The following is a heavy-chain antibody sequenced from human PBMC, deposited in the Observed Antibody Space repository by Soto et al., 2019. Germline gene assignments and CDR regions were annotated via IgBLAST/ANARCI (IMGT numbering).Heavy chain of an antibody. Sequence: QLQLQESGPGLVRPTETLSLTCTVSGGSISSSNYYWGWIRQPPGKGLEWIGSIYYSGSAYYNPSLKSRVTISVDTSKNQFSLNLSSVTAAYTAVYYCARHGPGGSYSDYWGQGTLVTVSS. CDR2: IYYSGSA. D-gene: IGHD1-26*01. V-gene: IGHV4-39*01. CDR1: GGSISSSNYY. CDR3: ARHGPGGSYSDY. J-gene: IGHJ4*02.